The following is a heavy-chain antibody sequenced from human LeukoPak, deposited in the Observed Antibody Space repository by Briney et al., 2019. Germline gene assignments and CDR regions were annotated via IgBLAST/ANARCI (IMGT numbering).Heavy chain of an antibody. V-gene: IGHV4-30-2*01. D-gene: IGHD1-14*01. CDR1: GGSISSGGYS. Sequence: SQTLSLTCAVSGGSISSGGYSWSWIRRPPGKGLEWIGYIYHSGSTYYNPSLKSRVTISVDRSKNQFSLKLSSVTAADTAVYYCARASLSNHPANWFDPWGQGTLVTVSS. CDR2: IYHSGST. J-gene: IGHJ5*02. CDR3: ARASLSNHPANWFDP.